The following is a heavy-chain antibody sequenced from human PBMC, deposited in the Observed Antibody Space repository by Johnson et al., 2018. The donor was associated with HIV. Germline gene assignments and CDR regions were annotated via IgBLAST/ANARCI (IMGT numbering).Heavy chain of an antibody. D-gene: IGHD3-3*01. J-gene: IGHJ3*02. Sequence: VQLVESGGGLVQPGRSLRLSCAASGFTFSDAWMSWVRQAPGKGLAWVGRIKSKTDGGTTDYAAPVKGRFTISRADSKNTLYLQMNSLKTDDTAVYYCTTPGYDAEEVFDIWGQGTMVTVSS. V-gene: IGHV3-15*01. CDR2: IKSKTDGGTT. CDR1: GFTFSDAW. CDR3: TTPGYDAEEVFDI.